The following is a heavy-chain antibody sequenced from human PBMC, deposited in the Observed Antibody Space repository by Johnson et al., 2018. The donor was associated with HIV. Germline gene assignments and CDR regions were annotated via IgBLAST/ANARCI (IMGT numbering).Heavy chain of an antibody. V-gene: IGHV3-30*04. CDR1: GFTFSSYA. D-gene: IGHD6-6*01. J-gene: IGHJ3*02. CDR2: ISYDGSNK. CDR3: ARDRGIAARPFRYAFDI. Sequence: QVQLVESGGGVVQPGRSLRLSCAASGFTFSSYAMHWVRQAPGKGLEWVAVISYDGSNKYYADSVKGRFTISRDNSKNTLYLQMNSLRAEDTDVYYCARDRGIAARPFRYAFDIWGQGTMVTVSS.